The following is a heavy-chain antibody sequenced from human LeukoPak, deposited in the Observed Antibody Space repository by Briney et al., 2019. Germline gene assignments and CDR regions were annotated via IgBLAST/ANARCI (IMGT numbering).Heavy chain of an antibody. CDR3: ARDHRFKKSTGYHDAFDI. CDR2: IIPIFGTA. D-gene: IGHD3-9*01. J-gene: IGHJ3*02. V-gene: IGHV1-69*06. CDR1: GGTFSSYA. Sequence: GASVKVSCKASGGTFSSYAISWVRQAPGQGLEWMGGIIPIFGTANYAQKFQGRVTITAGKSTSTAYMELSSLRSEDTAVYYCARDHRFKKSTGYHDAFDIWGQGTMVTVSS.